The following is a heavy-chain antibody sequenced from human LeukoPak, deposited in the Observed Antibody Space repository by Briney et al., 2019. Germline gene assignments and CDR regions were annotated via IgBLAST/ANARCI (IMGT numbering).Heavy chain of an antibody. CDR2: ISASGGST. CDR3: AKGRGYSGYDFFDY. J-gene: IGHJ4*02. CDR1: GFTFSSYA. V-gene: IGHV3-23*01. Sequence: PGGSLRLSCAASGFTFSSYAMSWVCQAPGKGLEWVSAISASGGSTFYADSVKGRFTVSGDNSKNTLYLQMNSLRAEDTALYYCAKGRGYSGYDFFDYWGQGTLVTVSS. D-gene: IGHD5-12*01.